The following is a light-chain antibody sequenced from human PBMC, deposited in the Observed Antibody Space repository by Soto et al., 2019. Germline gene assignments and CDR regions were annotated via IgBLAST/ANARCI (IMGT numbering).Light chain of an antibody. CDR1: SSDVGGYNY. CDR2: EVS. V-gene: IGLV2-8*01. CDR3: SSYAGSNIL. Sequence: QSALTQPPSASGSPGQSVTISCTGTSSDVGGYNYVSWYQQHPGKAPKLMIYEVSKRPSGVPARFSGSKSGNTASGTVSGLQAEDEADYYCSSYAGSNILFGGGTKLTVL. J-gene: IGLJ2*01.